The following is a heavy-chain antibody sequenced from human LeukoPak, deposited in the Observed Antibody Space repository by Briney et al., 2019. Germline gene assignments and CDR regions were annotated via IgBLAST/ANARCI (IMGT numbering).Heavy chain of an antibody. D-gene: IGHD6-13*01. CDR2: ISSNGGST. V-gene: IGHV3-64*01. Sequence: GGSLRLSCAASGFTFSSYAMHWVRQAPGKGLEYVSAISSNGGSTYYANSVKGRFTISRDNSKNTLYLQMNSLRAEDTAVYYCAKLSIAAAGTTSAFDIWGQGTMVTVSS. J-gene: IGHJ3*02. CDR1: GFTFSSYA. CDR3: AKLSIAAAGTTSAFDI.